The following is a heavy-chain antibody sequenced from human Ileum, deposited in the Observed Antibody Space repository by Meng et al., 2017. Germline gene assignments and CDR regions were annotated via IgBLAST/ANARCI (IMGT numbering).Heavy chain of an antibody. J-gene: IGHJ4*02. Sequence: QVQLQASGPGMVSPSGTLALTCAVSSGSISSNTYWSWVRQPPGKGLEWIGQISHSGSAYYNPSLKSRVTMSVDKSKSQFSLMLTSVTAADTAIYYCARHGGYSQDFWGQGTLVTVSS. CDR1: SGSISSNTY. CDR3: ARHGGYSQDF. D-gene: IGHD4-23*01. V-gene: IGHV4-4*02. CDR2: ISHSGSA.